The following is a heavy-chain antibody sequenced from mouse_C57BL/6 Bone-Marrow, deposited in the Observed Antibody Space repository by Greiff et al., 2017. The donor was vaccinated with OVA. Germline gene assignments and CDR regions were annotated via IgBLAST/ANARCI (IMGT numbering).Heavy chain of an antibody. Sequence: VQLQQSGAELVRPGASVKLSCTASGFNIKDDYMHWVKQRPEQGLEWIGWIDPANGDTEYASKFQGKATITADTSSNTAYLQLSSLTSEDTACEYCTTYGCDLFAYWGQGTLVTVSA. V-gene: IGHV14-4*01. CDR1: GFNIKDDY. D-gene: IGHD2-2*01. J-gene: IGHJ3*01. CDR2: IDPANGDT. CDR3: TTYGCDLFAY.